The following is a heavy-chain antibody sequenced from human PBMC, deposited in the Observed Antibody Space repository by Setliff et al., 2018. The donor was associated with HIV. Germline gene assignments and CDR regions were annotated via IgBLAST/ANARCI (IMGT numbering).Heavy chain of an antibody. V-gene: IGHV3-21*01. CDR1: GFTFSTYA. D-gene: IGHD2-2*01. CDR3: ARDQEYVIVVAASMNMPGYLHYYYMDV. Sequence: GGSLRLSCAASGFTFSTYAMHWVRQAPGKGLEWVSSITSSGNYKSYADSVQGRFTISRDNADNSLSLDMNSLRAEDTGVYYCARDQEYVIVVAASMNMPGYLHYYYMDVWGRGSTVTVSS. J-gene: IGHJ6*03. CDR2: ITSSGNYK.